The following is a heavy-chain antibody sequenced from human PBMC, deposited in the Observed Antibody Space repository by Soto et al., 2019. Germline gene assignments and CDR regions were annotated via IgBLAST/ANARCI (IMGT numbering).Heavy chain of an antibody. D-gene: IGHD5-18*01. CDR3: ARGRGYSYGLDY. V-gene: IGHV1-69*06. J-gene: IGHJ4*02. CDR1: GVTFTTYA. Sequence: GASVNVSCKASGVTFTTYAISWVRQAPVQGLEWMGWLIPVFATANYAQKFKGRVTITADKSTSTAYMDRTSLRSEDTALYYCARGRGYSYGLDYWGQGTVVNVSS. CDR2: LIPVFATA.